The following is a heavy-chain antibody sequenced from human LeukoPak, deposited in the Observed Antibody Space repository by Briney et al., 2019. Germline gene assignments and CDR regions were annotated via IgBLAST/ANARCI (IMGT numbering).Heavy chain of an antibody. V-gene: IGHV3-11*01. CDR1: GFTFSDYY. CDR2: ISSSGSTI. J-gene: IGHJ4*02. CDR3: ARRAGALYYYDTSGPFDH. D-gene: IGHD3-22*01. Sequence: GGSLRLSCAASGFTFSDYYMSWIRQAPGKGLEWVSYISSSGSTIYYADSVKGRFIISRDNSRNTLYLQMNSLRVDDTAVYFCARRAGALYYYDTSGPFDHWGRGTLVTVSS.